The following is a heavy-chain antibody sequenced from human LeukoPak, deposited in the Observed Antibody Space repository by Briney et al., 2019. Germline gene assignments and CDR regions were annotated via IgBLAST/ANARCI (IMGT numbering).Heavy chain of an antibody. Sequence: LSLTCTVSGGSISSSSYYWGWIRQAPGKGLEWVSYISSSGSTIYYADSVKGRFTISRDNAKNSLYLQMNSLRAEDTAVYYCARDSNGYDSSGPHDYWGQGTLVTVSS. CDR2: ISSSGSTI. CDR3: ARDSNGYDSSGPHDY. D-gene: IGHD3-22*01. CDR1: GGSISSSSYY. V-gene: IGHV3-11*04. J-gene: IGHJ4*02.